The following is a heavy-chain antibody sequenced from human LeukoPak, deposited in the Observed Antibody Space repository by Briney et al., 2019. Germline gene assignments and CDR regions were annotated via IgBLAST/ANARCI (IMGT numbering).Heavy chain of an antibody. V-gene: IGHV3-48*04. Sequence: SGGSLRLSCAASGFTFSSYSMNWVRQAPGKGLEWVSYISSSSSTIYYADSVKGRFTISRDNAKNSLYLQMNSLRAEDTAVYYCARRSIAAAGKPGMDVWGQGTTVTVSS. D-gene: IGHD6-13*01. CDR2: ISSSSSTI. J-gene: IGHJ6*02. CDR1: GFTFSSYS. CDR3: ARRSIAAAGKPGMDV.